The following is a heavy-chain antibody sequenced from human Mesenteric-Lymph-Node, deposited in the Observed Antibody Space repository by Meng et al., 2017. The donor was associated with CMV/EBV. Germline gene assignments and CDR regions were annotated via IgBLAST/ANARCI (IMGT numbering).Heavy chain of an antibody. CDR1: GYTFTSYY. CDR3: ATGNSYGPND. Sequence: ASVKVSCKASGYTFTSYYMHWVRQAPGQGLEWMGIINPSGSGTNYPQKFQGRVTMTRDTSTNTVYMDLINLKPEDTAVYYCATGNSYGPNDWGQGTLVTVSS. D-gene: IGHD5-18*01. J-gene: IGHJ4*02. CDR2: INPSGSGT. V-gene: IGHV1-46*01.